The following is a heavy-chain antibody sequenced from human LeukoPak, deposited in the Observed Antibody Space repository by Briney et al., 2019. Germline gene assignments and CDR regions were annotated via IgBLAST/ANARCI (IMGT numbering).Heavy chain of an antibody. D-gene: IGHD6-6*01. V-gene: IGHV1-2*02. CDR3: AREQLVLGMDV. CDR2: INPNSGGT. Sequence: AASVKVSCKASGYTFTGYYMHWVRQAPGPGLEWMGWINPNSGGTNYAQKFQGRVTMTRDTSISTAYMELSRPRSDDTAVYYCAREQLVLGMDVWGQGTTVTVSS. CDR1: GYTFTGYY. J-gene: IGHJ6*02.